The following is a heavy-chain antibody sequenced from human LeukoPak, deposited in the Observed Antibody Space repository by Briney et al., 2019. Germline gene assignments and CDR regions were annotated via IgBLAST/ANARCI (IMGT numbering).Heavy chain of an antibody. Sequence: PARSLRLSCAASGFNSDDYAMLWVRQAPGQGLEWVSGISWNSGSIGYADSVKGRFTISRDNAKNSLYLQMNRLRAEDMALYYWSKGGWERTSATDYWGQGTLITVS. D-gene: IGHD1-26*01. CDR3: SKGGWERTSATDY. V-gene: IGHV3-9*02. CDR1: GFNSDDYA. CDR2: ISWNSGSI. J-gene: IGHJ4*02.